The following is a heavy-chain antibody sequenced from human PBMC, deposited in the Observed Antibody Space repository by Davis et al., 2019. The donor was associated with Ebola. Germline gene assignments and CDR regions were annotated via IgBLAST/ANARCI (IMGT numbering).Heavy chain of an antibody. J-gene: IGHJ4*02. CDR2: INPNDGRT. CDR1: GYTFTNYY. V-gene: IGHV1-46*01. D-gene: IGHD3-22*01. Sequence: ASVKVSCKASGYTFTNYYMHWVRQAPGQGLEWMGMINPNDGRTIYAQKFQGRVTVTRDTSTTTVYMELSSLRSEDTAVYYCARDFSGPTYYYDSSGSDYWGQGTLVTVSS. CDR3: ARDFSGPTYYYDSSGSDY.